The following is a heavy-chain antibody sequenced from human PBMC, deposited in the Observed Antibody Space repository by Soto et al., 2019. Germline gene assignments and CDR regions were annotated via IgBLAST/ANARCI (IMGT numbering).Heavy chain of an antibody. CDR3: ARVPRNGKNDDYSRYLDY. CDR2: IYHSGNT. V-gene: IGHV4-31*03. J-gene: IGHJ4*02. D-gene: IGHD4-17*01. Sequence: QVQLQESGPGLVKPSQTLSLTCTVSGGSVSSGGYYWSWIRQHPGKGLEWIGYIYHSGNTYLNPSLKTRVTISVDTSKNQFSLKLSSVTVADTAVYYCARVPRNGKNDDYSRYLDYWGQGTLVSVSS. CDR1: GGSVSSGGYY.